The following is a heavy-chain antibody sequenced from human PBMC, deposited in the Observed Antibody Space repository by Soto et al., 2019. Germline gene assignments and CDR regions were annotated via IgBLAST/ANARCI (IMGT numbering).Heavy chain of an antibody. V-gene: IGHV3-21*01. CDR3: ARGLVAARQTALDY. Sequence: EVPLVESGGGLVKPGGSLRLSCAASGFTFSSYSMNWVRQAPGKGLEWVSSISSSSSYIYYADSVKGRFTISRDNAKNSLYLQMNSLRAEDTAVYYCARGLVAARQTALDYWGQGTLVTVSS. CDR2: ISSSSSYI. J-gene: IGHJ4*02. D-gene: IGHD6-6*01. CDR1: GFTFSSYS.